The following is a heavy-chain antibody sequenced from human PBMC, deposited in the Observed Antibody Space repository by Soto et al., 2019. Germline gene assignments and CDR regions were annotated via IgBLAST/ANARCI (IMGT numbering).Heavy chain of an antibody. CDR1: GGSINTFY. D-gene: IGHD5-12*01. Sequence: SETLSLTCTVSGGSINTFYWIWVRQPAGKGLEWIGRIFSSGSTSFNPSLESRVAMSVDTSKNHFSLNLSSVTAADMAVYYCAREGSYSAYNFAHGIQLWSFDFWGRGALVTVSS. V-gene: IGHV4-4*07. J-gene: IGHJ4*02. CDR2: IFSSGST. CDR3: AREGSYSAYNFAHGIQLWSFDF.